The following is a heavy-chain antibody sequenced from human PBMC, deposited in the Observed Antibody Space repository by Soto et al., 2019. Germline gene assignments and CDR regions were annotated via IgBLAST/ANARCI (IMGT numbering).Heavy chain of an antibody. CDR3: ARDRTSSGWYMNWFDP. CDR2: IYYSGST. Sequence: QVQLQESGPGLVKPSQTLSLTCTVSGGSISSGGYYWSWIRQHPGKGLEWIGYIYYSGSTYYNPSLESRVTISVDTSKNQFSLKLSSVTAADTAVYYCARDRTSSGWYMNWFDPWGQGTLVTVSS. J-gene: IGHJ5*02. CDR1: GGSISSGGYY. D-gene: IGHD6-19*01. V-gene: IGHV4-31*03.